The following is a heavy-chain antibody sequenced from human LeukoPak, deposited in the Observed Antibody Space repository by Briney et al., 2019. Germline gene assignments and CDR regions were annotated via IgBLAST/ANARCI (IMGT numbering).Heavy chain of an antibody. D-gene: IGHD6-13*01. CDR2: INPNSGGT. V-gene: IGHV1-2*02. CDR1: GYTFTGYY. J-gene: IGHJ5*02. CDR3: ARDPAAAGNNWFDP. Sequence: ASVKVSCKASGYTFTGYYMRWVRQAPGQGLEWMGWINPNSGGTNYAQKFQGRVTMTRDTSISTAYMELSRLRSDDTAVYYCARDPAAAGNNWFDPWGQGTLVTVSS.